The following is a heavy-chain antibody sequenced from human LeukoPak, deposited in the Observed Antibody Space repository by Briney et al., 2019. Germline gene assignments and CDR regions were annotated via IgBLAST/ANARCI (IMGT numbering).Heavy chain of an antibody. CDR2: IIPIFGTA. Sequence: GASVKVSCKASGGTFSSYAISWVRRAPGQGLEWMGGIIPIFGTANYAQKFQGRVTITADKSTSTAYMELSSLRSEDTAVYYCARMLVGDGYNSDYYYYYYMDVWGKGTTVTVSS. CDR1: GGTFSSYA. J-gene: IGHJ6*03. V-gene: IGHV1-69*06. CDR3: ARMLVGDGYNSDYYYYYYMDV. D-gene: IGHD5-24*01.